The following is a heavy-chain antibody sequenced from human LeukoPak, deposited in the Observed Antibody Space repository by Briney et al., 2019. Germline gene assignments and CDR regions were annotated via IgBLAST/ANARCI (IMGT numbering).Heavy chain of an antibody. CDR3: TRGGEEPFDY. CDR1: GFTFTRFW. Sequence: GGSLRLSCADSGFTFTRFWMHWVRQAPGKGLVWVSRINVEGTTTTYADSVGGRFTISRDENALYLQMNHLRVDDTAVYYCTRGGEEPFDYWGQGTLVTVSP. J-gene: IGHJ4*02. V-gene: IGHV3-74*01. CDR2: INVEGTTT. D-gene: IGHD3-10*01.